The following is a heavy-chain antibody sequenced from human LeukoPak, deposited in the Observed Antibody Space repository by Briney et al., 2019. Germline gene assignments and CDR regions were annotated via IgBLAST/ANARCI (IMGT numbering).Heavy chain of an antibody. Sequence: ASVKVSCKASGYTFTDYYIHWVRQAPGQGLEWVGRINPKTGGTNYAQKFQGRVTMTRDTSISTAYMELSRLRSDDTAVYYCARAHFFDDSSGYYSYAFDIWGQGTMVTVSS. V-gene: IGHV1-2*06. D-gene: IGHD3-22*01. CDR2: INPKTGGT. J-gene: IGHJ3*02. CDR3: ARAHFFDDSSGYYSYAFDI. CDR1: GYTFTDYY.